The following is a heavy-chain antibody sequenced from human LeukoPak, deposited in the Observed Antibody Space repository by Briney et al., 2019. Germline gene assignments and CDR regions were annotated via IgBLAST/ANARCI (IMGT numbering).Heavy chain of an antibody. CDR1: GFTFSSYS. D-gene: IGHD5-12*01. Sequence: GGSLRLSCAASGFTFSSYSMNWARQAPGKGLEWVSYISSSSSTIYYADSVKGRFTISRDNAKNSLYLQMNSLRAEDTAVYYCARDKSLLFSGYDSGMDVWGQGTTVTVSS. J-gene: IGHJ6*02. CDR2: ISSSSSTI. V-gene: IGHV3-48*04. CDR3: ARDKSLLFSGYDSGMDV.